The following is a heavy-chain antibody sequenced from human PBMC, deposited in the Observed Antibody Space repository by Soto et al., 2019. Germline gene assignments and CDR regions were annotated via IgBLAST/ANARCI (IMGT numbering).Heavy chain of an antibody. J-gene: IGHJ4*02. Sequence: QVQLVESGGGVVQPGGSLRLSCAASGVSVSRHGMHWVRQSPGKGLEWVAVIWSDGINKYFVESVKGRFTISRDDSTNTLHLQLNSLRAEDTAVYYCAIGRLAWPQGYLDHWGQGTLVTVSS. CDR1: GVSVSRHG. CDR3: AIGRLAWPQGYLDH. V-gene: IGHV3-33*01. D-gene: IGHD4-17*01. CDR2: IWSDGINK.